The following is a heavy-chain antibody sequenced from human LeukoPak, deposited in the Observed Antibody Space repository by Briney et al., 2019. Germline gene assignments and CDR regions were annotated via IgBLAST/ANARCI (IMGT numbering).Heavy chain of an antibody. Sequence: SETLSLTCTVSGGSISSYYWSWIRQPAGKGLEWIGRIYTSGSTNYNPSLKSRVTMSVDTSKNQFSLKLSSVTAADTAVCYCASGRKSGYPSFGGMDVWGQGTTVTVSS. CDR3: ASGRKSGYPSFGGMDV. CDR1: GGSISSYY. V-gene: IGHV4-4*07. CDR2: IYTSGST. J-gene: IGHJ6*02. D-gene: IGHD5-12*01.